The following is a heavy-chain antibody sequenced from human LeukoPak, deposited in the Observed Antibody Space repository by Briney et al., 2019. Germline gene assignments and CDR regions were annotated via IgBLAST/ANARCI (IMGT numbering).Heavy chain of an antibody. CDR3: ARVDSGSYGMDV. CDR1: GYTFTSYY. Sequence: ASVKVSCKASGYTFTSYYMHWVRQAPGQGLEWMGIINPSGGSTSYAQKFQGRVTMTRDTSTSTVYMELSSLRSVDTAMYYCARVDSGSYGMDVWGQGTTVTVSS. D-gene: IGHD1-26*01. CDR2: INPSGGST. J-gene: IGHJ6*02. V-gene: IGHV1-46*01.